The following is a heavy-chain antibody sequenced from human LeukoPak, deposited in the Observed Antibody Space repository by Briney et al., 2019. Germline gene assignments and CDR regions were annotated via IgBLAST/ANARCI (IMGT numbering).Heavy chain of an antibody. D-gene: IGHD5-12*01. CDR2: IYYSGST. Sequence: SQTLSLTCTVSGGSISSGGYYWSWIRQHPGKGLEWIGYIYYSGSTYYNPSLKSRVTIPVDTSKNQFSLKLSSVTAADTAVYYCARVVATIKFVDYWGQGTLVTVSS. CDR3: ARVVATIKFVDY. V-gene: IGHV4-31*03. J-gene: IGHJ4*02. CDR1: GGSISSGGYY.